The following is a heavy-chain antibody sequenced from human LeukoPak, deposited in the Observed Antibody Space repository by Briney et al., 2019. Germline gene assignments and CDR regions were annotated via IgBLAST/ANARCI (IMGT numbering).Heavy chain of an antibody. CDR3: ARGRIAARPDWFDP. CDR2: INAGNGNT. D-gene: IGHD6-6*01. Sequence: PGASVKVSCTASGYTFTSYAMHWVRQAPGQRLEWMGWINAGNGNTKYSQKFQGRATITRNTPASTAYMELSSLRSEDTAVYYCARGRIAARPDWFDPWGQGTLVTVSS. CDR1: GYTFTSYA. V-gene: IGHV1-3*01. J-gene: IGHJ5*02.